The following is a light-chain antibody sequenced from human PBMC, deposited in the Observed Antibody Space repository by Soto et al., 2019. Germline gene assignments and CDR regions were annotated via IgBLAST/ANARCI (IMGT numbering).Light chain of an antibody. CDR1: QSVSGY. Sequence: EMVLTQSPATLSLCTGERATLSCRASQSVSGYLAWYQQKPGQAPGLLIYDASSRATGIPARFSGTGSGTDFTLTIGSLEPEDFAVYYCQQRSNWPLTFGQGTRLEIK. CDR3: QQRSNWPLT. J-gene: IGKJ5*01. V-gene: IGKV3-11*01. CDR2: DAS.